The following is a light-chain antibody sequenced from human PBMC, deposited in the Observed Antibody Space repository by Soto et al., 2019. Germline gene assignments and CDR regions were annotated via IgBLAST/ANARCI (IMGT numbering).Light chain of an antibody. CDR2: DVS. V-gene: IGLV2-14*01. CDR3: SSYTSSSTYV. Sequence: QSVLTQPASVSGSPGQSITISCTGTSSDVGGSNYVSWYQQHTGKAPKLIISDVSYRPSGVSNRFSGSESGNTASLTISGLQVEDEADYYCSSYTSSSTYVFGTGTKVTVL. J-gene: IGLJ1*01. CDR1: SSDVGGSNY.